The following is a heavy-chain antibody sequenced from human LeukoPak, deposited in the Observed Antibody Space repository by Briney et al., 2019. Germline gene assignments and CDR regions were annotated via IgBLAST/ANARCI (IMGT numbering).Heavy chain of an antibody. Sequence: GRSLRLSCAASGFTSSSYAMSWVRQAPGKGLEWVSAISGSGDSTYYADSVKGRFTISRDNPKNTLYLQINSLRAEDTAVYFCAKRGVVIRVILVGFHKEAYYFDSWGQGALVTVSS. V-gene: IGHV3-23*01. D-gene: IGHD3-22*01. CDR2: ISGSGDST. J-gene: IGHJ4*02. CDR1: GFTSSSYA. CDR3: AKRGVVIRVILVGFHKEAYYFDS.